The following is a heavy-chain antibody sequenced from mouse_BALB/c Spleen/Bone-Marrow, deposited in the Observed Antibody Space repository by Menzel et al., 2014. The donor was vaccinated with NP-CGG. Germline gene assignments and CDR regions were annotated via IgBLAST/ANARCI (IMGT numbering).Heavy chain of an antibody. J-gene: IGHJ1*01. Sequence: EVQVVESGGGLVKPGGSLKLSCAASGFTFSSYAMSWVRQTPEKRLEWVATISSGGSYTYYPDSVKGRFTIPRDNAKNTLYLQMSSLRSEDTAMYYCARGGGYDWYFDVWGAGTTVTVSS. CDR3: ARGGGYDWYFDV. CDR1: GFTFSSYA. V-gene: IGHV5-9-3*01. CDR2: ISSGGSYT. D-gene: IGHD2-2*01.